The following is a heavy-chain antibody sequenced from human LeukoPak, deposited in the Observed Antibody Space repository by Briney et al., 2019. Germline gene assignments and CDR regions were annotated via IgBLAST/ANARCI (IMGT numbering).Heavy chain of an antibody. D-gene: IGHD6-13*01. V-gene: IGHV4-59*08. Sequence: SETLSLTCTVSGGSISSYYWSWIRQPPGKGLEWIGYIYYSGSTNYNPSLKSRVTISVDTSKNQFSLKLSSVTAADTAVYYCARHKGHSSSWYWVYWGQGTLVTVSS. CDR2: IYYSGST. CDR3: ARHKGHSSSWYWVY. CDR1: GGSISSYY. J-gene: IGHJ4*02.